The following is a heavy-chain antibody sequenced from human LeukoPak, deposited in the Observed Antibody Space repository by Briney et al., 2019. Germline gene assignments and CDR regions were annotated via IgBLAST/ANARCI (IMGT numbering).Heavy chain of an antibody. Sequence: GGSLRLSCTAAGFTFGDYAMSWVRQAQGKGLEWVGFIRSKAYGGTTEYAASVKGRFTISRDDSKSIAYLQMNSLKTEDTAVYYCTREPPYCGGDCYYDYWGQGTLVTVSS. V-gene: IGHV3-49*04. CDR2: IRSKAYGGTT. D-gene: IGHD2-21*02. CDR1: GFTFGDYA. CDR3: TREPPYCGGDCYYDY. J-gene: IGHJ4*02.